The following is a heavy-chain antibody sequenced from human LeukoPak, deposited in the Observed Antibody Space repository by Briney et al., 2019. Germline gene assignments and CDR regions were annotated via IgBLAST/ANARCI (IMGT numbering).Heavy chain of an antibody. J-gene: IGHJ5*02. CDR1: GFTFHIYS. D-gene: IGHD3-16*01. V-gene: IGHV3-23*01. CDR3: AKHRGPYVGIANNWFDP. CDR2: INGSGSSK. Sequence: RGSLRLSCVASGFTFHIYSMNWVRQAPGKGVDWVSAINGSGSSKYHSDFVWGRIPISRDNSKNTLYLEMNSLPGEDPAVSYCAKHRGPYVGIANNWFDPWGQGTLVIVSS.